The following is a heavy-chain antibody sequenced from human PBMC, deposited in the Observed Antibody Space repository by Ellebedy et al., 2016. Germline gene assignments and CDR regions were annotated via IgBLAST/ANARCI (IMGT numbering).Heavy chain of an antibody. CDR1: GFIFSSYS. CDR2: ISNSGTTI. D-gene: IGHD6-25*01. V-gene: IGHV3-48*01. J-gene: IGHJ4*02. Sequence: GESLKISXAASGFIFSSYSMNWVRQAPGKGLEWLSYISNSGTTIYYADSVKGRFTISRDNAKNSLYLQMNSLRAEDTAVYYCARPIEYSSGGGFWGQGTLVTVSS. CDR3: ARPIEYSSGGGF.